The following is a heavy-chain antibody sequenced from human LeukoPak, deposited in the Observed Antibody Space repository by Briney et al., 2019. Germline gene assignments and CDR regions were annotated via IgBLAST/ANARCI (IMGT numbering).Heavy chain of an antibody. J-gene: IGHJ3*02. Sequence: PGGSLRLSCAASGFTFSSYAMSWVRQAPGKGLEWVSAISGSGGSTYYADSVKGRFTISRDNSKNTLYLQMNSLRAEDTAVYYCAKDRTGVRVRYEAFEIWGLGTMVTVSS. CDR2: ISGSGGST. V-gene: IGHV3-23*01. D-gene: IGHD7-27*01. CDR1: GFTFSSYA. CDR3: AKDRTGVRVRYEAFEI.